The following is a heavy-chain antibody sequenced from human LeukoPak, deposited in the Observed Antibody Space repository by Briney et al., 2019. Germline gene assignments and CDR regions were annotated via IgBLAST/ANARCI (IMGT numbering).Heavy chain of an antibody. Sequence: PSEXXXLTCGVSGYSIKNGYYWGWVRQPPGKGVEWIGCIYNTLTPSYIPSLESRATISLDMTKNQFSLRLTSVTAADTAIYYCARIKSISPRLIRNWFDAWGQGTLVIVSS. D-gene: IGHD6-6*01. V-gene: IGHV4-38-2*01. J-gene: IGHJ5*02. CDR3: ARIKSISPRLIRNWFDA. CDR1: GYSIKNGYY. CDR2: IYNTLTP.